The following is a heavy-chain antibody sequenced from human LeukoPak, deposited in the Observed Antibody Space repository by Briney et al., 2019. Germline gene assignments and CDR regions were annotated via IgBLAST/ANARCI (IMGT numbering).Heavy chain of an antibody. CDR2: IYTSGST. V-gene: IGHV4-61*02. J-gene: IGHJ5*02. CDR3: ARESGIAAALDL. CDR1: GGSISSGSYY. D-gene: IGHD6-13*01. Sequence: PSETLSLTCTVSGGSISSGSYYWSWIRQPAGKGLEWIGRIYTSGSTNYNPSLKSRVTISVDTSKNQFSLKLSSVTAADTAVYYCARESGIAAALDLWGQGTLVTVSS.